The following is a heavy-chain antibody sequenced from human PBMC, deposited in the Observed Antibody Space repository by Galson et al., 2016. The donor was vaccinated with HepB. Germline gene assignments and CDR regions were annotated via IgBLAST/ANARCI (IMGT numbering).Heavy chain of an antibody. D-gene: IGHD2-21*02. CDR1: GGSISSYY. J-gene: IGHJ2*01. CDR3: AGGGLDCGGDCPQWWYFDL. Sequence: SETLSLTCTVSGGSISSYYWSWIRQPPGKGLEWIAYIHYSGSTNYNPSLKSRVTISVDTSKNQFALKMRSVTAADTAVYYCAGGGLDCGGDCPQWWYFDLWGRGTLVTVSP. CDR2: IHYSGST. V-gene: IGHV4-59*01.